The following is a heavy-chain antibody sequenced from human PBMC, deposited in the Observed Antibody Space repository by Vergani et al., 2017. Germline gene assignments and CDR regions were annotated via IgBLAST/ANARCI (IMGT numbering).Heavy chain of an antibody. J-gene: IGHJ3*01. D-gene: IGHD3-9*01. CDR2: VCWNDDE. V-gene: IGHV2-5*01. CDR3: VHRLGYVDWDGAFDV. Sequence: QITLRESGPTLVKPTQTLTLTCTFSGFSLTTGGEGVGWIRQPPGRALEWLAFVCWNDDERYSPSLKGRVTITKDTSKNEVILTMATMDPVDTATYYCVHRLGYVDWDGAFDVWGPGTMVTVSS. CDR1: GFSLTTGGEG.